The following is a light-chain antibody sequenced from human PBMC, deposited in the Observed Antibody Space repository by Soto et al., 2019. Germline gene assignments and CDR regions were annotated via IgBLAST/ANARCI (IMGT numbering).Light chain of an antibody. CDR3: MQALQTPIT. CDR2: LGS. J-gene: IGKJ5*01. CDR1: QSLQHRNGYNY. Sequence: DFVMSQSPLSLPVTLGEPASISCRSGQSLQHRNGYNYLSWYLQKPGQSPQLLIYLGSLRAAGVPDRFRGSGSGTDFTLKISRVEAEDVGVYYCMQALQTPITFGQGTRLEIK. V-gene: IGKV2-28*01.